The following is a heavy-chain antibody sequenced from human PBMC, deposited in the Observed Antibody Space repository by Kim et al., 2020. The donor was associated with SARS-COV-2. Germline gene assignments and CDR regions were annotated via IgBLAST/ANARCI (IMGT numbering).Heavy chain of an antibody. J-gene: IGHJ6*02. V-gene: IGHV3-33*01. Sequence: SDADSVKGRLTNSRDNSKNTLYMQMNSLRAEDTAVYYCARDTREYYGMDVWGQGTTVTVSS. CDR3: ARDTREYYGMDV. D-gene: IGHD2-15*01.